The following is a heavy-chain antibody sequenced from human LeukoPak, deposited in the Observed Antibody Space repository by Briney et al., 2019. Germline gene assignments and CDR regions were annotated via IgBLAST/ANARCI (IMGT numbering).Heavy chain of an antibody. CDR1: GFTFSSYA. J-gene: IGHJ4*02. CDR2: ISGSGGST. Sequence: GGSLRLSCAASGFTFSSYAMSWVRQAPGKGLEWVSAISGSGGSTYYADSVKGRFTTSRDNSKNTLYLQMNSLRAEDTAVYYCAKDRSATTTSSYYFDYWGQGTLVTVSS. D-gene: IGHD4-11*01. V-gene: IGHV3-23*01. CDR3: AKDRSATTTSSYYFDY.